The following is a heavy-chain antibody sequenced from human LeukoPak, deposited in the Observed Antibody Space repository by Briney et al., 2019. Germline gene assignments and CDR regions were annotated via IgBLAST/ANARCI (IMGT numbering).Heavy chain of an antibody. J-gene: IGHJ4*02. CDR1: GFTFSSYD. V-gene: IGHV3-13*03. Sequence: GGSLRLSCAACGFTFSSYDMHWVRQATGKGLEWVSAIGTAGDTYYPGSVKGQFTISRENAKNSLYLQMNSLRAEDTALYYCAKGASPHYYDSSGHFDYWGQGTLVTVSS. D-gene: IGHD3-22*01. CDR2: IGTAGDT. CDR3: AKGASPHYYDSSGHFDY.